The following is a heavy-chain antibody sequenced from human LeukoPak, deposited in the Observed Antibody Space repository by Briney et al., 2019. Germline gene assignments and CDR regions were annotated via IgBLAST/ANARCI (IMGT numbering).Heavy chain of an antibody. V-gene: IGHV3-74*01. Sequence: GGSLRLSCAASGFTFSSYWMHWVRQAPGRGLVWVSRINTDGVTTAYADSVRGRFTISRDNAKNTLYLQMNSLRVEDTAVYYCARPGTAWSSHWYFEVWGRGTLVTVSS. CDR1: GFTFSSYW. J-gene: IGHJ2*01. CDR2: INTDGVTT. D-gene: IGHD1-7*01. CDR3: ARPGTAWSSHWYFEV.